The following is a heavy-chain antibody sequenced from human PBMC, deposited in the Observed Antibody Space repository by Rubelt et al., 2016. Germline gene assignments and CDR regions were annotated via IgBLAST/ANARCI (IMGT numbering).Heavy chain of an antibody. Sequence: GKGLEWLSGISASGGTTYYADSVKGRFTISRDNPESTLYLQMNSLTAEDTAVYYCAKGAGVAVETTFHCDYWGQGTLVTVSS. J-gene: IGHJ4*02. D-gene: IGHD2/OR15-2a*01. CDR2: ISASGGTT. V-gene: IGHV3-23*01. CDR3: AKGAGVAVETTFHCDY.